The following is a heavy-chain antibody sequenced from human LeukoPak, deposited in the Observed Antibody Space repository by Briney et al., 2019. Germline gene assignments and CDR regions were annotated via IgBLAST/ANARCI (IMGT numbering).Heavy chain of an antibody. CDR3: ARDKPAYYGSGSHFDY. J-gene: IGHJ4*02. CDR2: IKEDGSEK. V-gene: IGHV3-7*01. D-gene: IGHD3-10*01. CDR1: GFIFSDYW. Sequence: NPGGSLRLSCGASGFIFSDYWMSWVRQAPGKGLEWVAQIKEDGSEKYYIDSVKGRFIISRDNAKTLMYLQMDSLRPEDTAVYYCARDKPAYYGSGSHFDYWGQGTLVTVSS.